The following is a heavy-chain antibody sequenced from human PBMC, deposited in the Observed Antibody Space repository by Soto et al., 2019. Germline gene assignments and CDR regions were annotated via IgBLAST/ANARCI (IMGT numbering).Heavy chain of an antibody. V-gene: IGHV1-18*01. J-gene: IGHJ6*02. CDR1: VYIFVNYG. CDR3: TMVDNYVTPTPQDV. D-gene: IGHD3-16*01. CDR2: ISPYSGNT. Sequence: QVQLVQSGDEVRKPGSSVKVSCKASVYIFVNYGIAWGRQAPGQGLGCMGWISPYSGNTDYASKLQGRLTMTTDTSTSTAYMDLGSLTSGDTAVYYCTMVDNYVTPTPQDVWGQGTTVTVSS.